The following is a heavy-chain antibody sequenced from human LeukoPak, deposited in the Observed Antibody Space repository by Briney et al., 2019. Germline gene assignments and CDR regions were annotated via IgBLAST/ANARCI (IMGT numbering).Heavy chain of an antibody. CDR1: GGTFSSYA. V-gene: IGHV1-69*05. CDR2: IIPIFGTA. D-gene: IGHD3-3*01. CDR3: ARDAQYYDFWSGYYTNWFDS. J-gene: IGHJ5*01. Sequence: SVKVSCKASGGTFSSYAISWVRQAPGQGLEWMGGIIPIFGTANYAQKFQGRVTITTDESTSTAYMELSSLRSEDTAVYYCARDAQYYDFWSGYYTNWFDSWGQGTLVTVSS.